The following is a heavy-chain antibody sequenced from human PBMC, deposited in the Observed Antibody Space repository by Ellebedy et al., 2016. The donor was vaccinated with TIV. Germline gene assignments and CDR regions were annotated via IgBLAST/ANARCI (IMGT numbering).Heavy chain of an antibody. V-gene: IGHV3-48*01. CDR2: IGSDTAI. Sequence: GESLKISCEASGFTFSSYSINWVRQAPGKGLEWISFIGSDTAIYYVDSVKGRFTISRDNAKNALFLQMNSLRADDTAVYYCAKVEFYGSDASFWGQGTLVTVSS. CDR3: AKVEFYGSDASF. CDR1: GFTFSSYS. J-gene: IGHJ4*02. D-gene: IGHD3-10*01.